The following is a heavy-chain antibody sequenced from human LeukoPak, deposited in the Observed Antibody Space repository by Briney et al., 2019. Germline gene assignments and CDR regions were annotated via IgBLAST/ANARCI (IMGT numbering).Heavy chain of an antibody. D-gene: IGHD3-10*01. CDR1: GSCFSSYW. CDR2: IYLSDSYT. CDR3: ARHYPPGNWLDP. Sequence: GGSLEISGQGSGSCFSSYWVIWVGEMAGKGREGLRTIYLSDSYTSYSPPFQGHVTISADKSIRTAFLEWSSLRASDTAIYYCARHYPPGNWLDPWGQGTLVTVSS. V-gene: IGHV5-10-1*01. J-gene: IGHJ5*02.